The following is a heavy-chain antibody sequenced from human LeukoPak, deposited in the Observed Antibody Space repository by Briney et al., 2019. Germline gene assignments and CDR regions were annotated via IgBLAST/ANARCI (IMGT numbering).Heavy chain of an antibody. J-gene: IGHJ6*02. V-gene: IGHV4-34*01. Sequence: SETLSLTCAVYGGSFSGYYWSWIRQPPGKGLEWIGEINHSGSTNYNPSLKSRVTISVDTSKNQFSLKLSSVTAADTAVYYCARGPQDAYYYGMDVWGQGTTVTVSS. CDR2: INHSGST. CDR1: GGSFSGYY. CDR3: ARGPQDAYYYGMDV.